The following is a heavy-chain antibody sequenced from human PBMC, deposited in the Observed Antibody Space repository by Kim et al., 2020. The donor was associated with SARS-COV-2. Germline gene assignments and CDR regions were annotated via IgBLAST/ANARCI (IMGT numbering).Heavy chain of an antibody. CDR2: ISSSSSYT. V-gene: IGHV3-11*03. D-gene: IGHD1-1*01. CDR3: ARGENGPRRKYYYDYGMAV. Sequence: GGSLRLSCAASGFTFSDYYMSWIRQAPGKGLEWVSYISSSSSYTNYADSVKGRFTISTDNAKNSLYLQMNSLRAEDTAVYYCARGENGPRRKYYYDYGMAVCGEGTPVTVSS. J-gene: IGHJ6*02. CDR1: GFTFSDYY.